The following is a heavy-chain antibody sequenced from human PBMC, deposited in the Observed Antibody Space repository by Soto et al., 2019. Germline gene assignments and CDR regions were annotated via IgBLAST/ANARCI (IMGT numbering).Heavy chain of an antibody. CDR1: GYTFTSFA. Sequence: ASVKVSCKASGYTFTSFAMQWVRQAPGQRLEWMGWINAGNGHTKYSQKFQGRVTITRDTFARTAYMELSSLRSEDTAVYYCARVMTGYSSGWYYFDYWGQGTLV. CDR2: INAGNGHT. J-gene: IGHJ4*02. D-gene: IGHD6-19*01. V-gene: IGHV1-3*01. CDR3: ARVMTGYSSGWYYFDY.